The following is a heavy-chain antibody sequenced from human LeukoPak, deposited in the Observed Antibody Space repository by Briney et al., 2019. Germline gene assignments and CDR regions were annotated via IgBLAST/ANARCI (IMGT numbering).Heavy chain of an antibody. J-gene: IGHJ4*02. Sequence: AASVKVSCKASGYTFTGYYMHWVRQAPGQGLEWMGWINPNSGGTNYAQKFQGRVTMTRDTSRRTAYMELSRLRSDDTAVYYCARLRDSRGGSCYFYWGQGTLVTVSS. CDR1: GYTFTGYY. CDR2: INPNSGGT. CDR3: ARLRDSRGGSCYFY. V-gene: IGHV1-2*02. D-gene: IGHD2-15*01.